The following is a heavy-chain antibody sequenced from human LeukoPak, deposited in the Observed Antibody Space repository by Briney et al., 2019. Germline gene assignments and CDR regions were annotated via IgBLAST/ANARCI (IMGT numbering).Heavy chain of an antibody. CDR1: GGSISSYY. J-gene: IGHJ1*01. V-gene: IGHV4-59*01. D-gene: IGHD6-13*01. CDR3: ARYSSSWYLDGRYFQH. Sequence: SETLSLTCTVSGGSISSYYWSWIRQPPGKGLEWIGYIYYSGSTNYNPSLKSRVTISVDTSKNQFSLKLSSVTAADTAVYYCARYSSSWYLDGRYFQHWGQGTLVTVSS. CDR2: IYYSGST.